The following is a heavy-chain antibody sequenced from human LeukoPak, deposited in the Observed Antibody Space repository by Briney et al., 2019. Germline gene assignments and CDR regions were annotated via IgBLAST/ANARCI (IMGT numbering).Heavy chain of an antibody. Sequence: GRSLRLSCAASGFTFDDYAMHWVRQAPGKGLEWVSGISWNSGSIGYADSVKGRFTISRDNAKNSLYLQMNSLRAEDTALYYCAKDMGGYNYFDYWCQGTLVTVSS. V-gene: IGHV3-9*01. D-gene: IGHD5-12*01. CDR3: AKDMGGYNYFDY. CDR1: GFTFDDYA. J-gene: IGHJ4*02. CDR2: ISWNSGSI.